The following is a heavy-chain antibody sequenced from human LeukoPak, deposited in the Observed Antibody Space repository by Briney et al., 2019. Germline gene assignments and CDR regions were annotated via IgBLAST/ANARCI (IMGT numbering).Heavy chain of an antibody. D-gene: IGHD6-25*01. CDR2: INPNSGGT. J-gene: IGHJ4*02. CDR3: ARGGTAATPPF. Sequence: ASVKVSCKASGYTFTGYYMHWVRQAPGQGLEWMGWINPNSGGTSYAQKFQGRVTMTRDTSISTAYMELSRLRSDDTAVYYCARGGTAATPPFWGQGTLVTVSS. V-gene: IGHV1-2*02. CDR1: GYTFTGYY.